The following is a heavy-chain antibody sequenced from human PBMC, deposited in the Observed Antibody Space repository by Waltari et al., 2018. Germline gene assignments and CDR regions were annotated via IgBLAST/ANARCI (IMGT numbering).Heavy chain of an antibody. D-gene: IGHD4-17*01. CDR1: GDSISNSY. V-gene: IGHV4-4*07. Sequence: HLQESGPGLVKPSETLSLTCDVSGDSISNSYWSWIRQSAGKELEWIGRVYPSGSTNYNPSLRGRITVSEDTSKNQISLKMNSVTAADTAVYYCARDRREDFGDYDPLFDYWGQGVLVTVSS. CDR2: VYPSGST. J-gene: IGHJ4*02. CDR3: ARDRREDFGDYDPLFDY.